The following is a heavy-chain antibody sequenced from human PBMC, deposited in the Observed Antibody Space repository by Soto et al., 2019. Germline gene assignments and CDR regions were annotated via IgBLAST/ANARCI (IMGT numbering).Heavy chain of an antibody. Sequence: QLQLQESGSGLVKPSQPLSLTCAVSGGSISSGGYSWSWIRQPPGKGLEWIGYTYHSGSNYYNPSLKSRVTISVDSSKNQFSLKLSSVPAADTAVYYCARAHYGDYGYGIDVWGQGTTVTVSS. CDR3: ARAHYGDYGYGIDV. J-gene: IGHJ6*02. CDR1: GGSISSGGYS. D-gene: IGHD4-17*01. V-gene: IGHV4-30-2*01. CDR2: TYHSGSN.